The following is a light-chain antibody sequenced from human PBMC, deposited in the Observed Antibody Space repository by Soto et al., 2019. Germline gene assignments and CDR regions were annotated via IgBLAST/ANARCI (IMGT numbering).Light chain of an antibody. J-gene: IGKJ4*01. CDR3: QQYGNSRT. CDR2: GAS. Sequence: EIVLTQSPGTLSLSPGERATLSCRASQSVSSSPLAGYQHKPGLAPRLFIYGASIRATGIPDRSSGSRSGTDITLTITRLDADDFAMYYCQQYGNSRTFGGGTKVEIK. V-gene: IGKV3-20*01. CDR1: QSVSSSP.